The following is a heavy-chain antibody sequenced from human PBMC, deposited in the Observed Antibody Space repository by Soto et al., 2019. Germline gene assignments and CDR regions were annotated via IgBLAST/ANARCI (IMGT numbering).Heavy chain of an antibody. CDR3: ARETGSGVWPYDIVTGDGGMDV. Sequence: KPSETLSLTCTVSGGSISSYYWSWIRQPPGKGLEWMGYIYYSGSTNYNPSLKSRVTISVDTSKNQFSLKLSSVTAADTAVYYCARETGSGVWPYDIVTGDGGMDVWGQGTTVTVSS. J-gene: IGHJ6*02. CDR1: GGSISSYY. V-gene: IGHV4-59*01. D-gene: IGHD3-9*01. CDR2: IYYSGST.